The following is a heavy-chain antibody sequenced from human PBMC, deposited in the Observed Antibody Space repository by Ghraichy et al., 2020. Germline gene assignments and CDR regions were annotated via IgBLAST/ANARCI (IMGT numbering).Heavy chain of an antibody. Sequence: GGSLRLSCAASGFTFSNAWMSWVRQAPGKGLEWVGRIKSKTSGGTTEYAAPVKGRFTVSRDDSKNTLYLQMNSLNTEDTAVYYCATYATPYYFDYWGQGTLVTVSS. CDR1: GFTFSNAW. D-gene: IGHD4-17*01. CDR3: ATYATPYYFDY. J-gene: IGHJ4*02. CDR2: IKSKTSGGTT. V-gene: IGHV3-15*01.